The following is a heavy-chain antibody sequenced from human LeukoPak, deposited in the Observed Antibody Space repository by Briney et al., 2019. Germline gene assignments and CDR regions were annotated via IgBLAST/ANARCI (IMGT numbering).Heavy chain of an antibody. CDR2: MNPNSGNT. V-gene: IGHV1-8*02. Sequence: GASVKVSCKASGYTFTSYGINWVRQATGQGLEWMGWMNPNSGNTGYAQKFQGRVTMTRGTSISTAYMELSSLTSEDTAVYYCARVPRRGDRFDPWGQGTLVTVSS. D-gene: IGHD3-10*01. J-gene: IGHJ5*02. CDR1: GYTFTSYG. CDR3: ARVPRRGDRFDP.